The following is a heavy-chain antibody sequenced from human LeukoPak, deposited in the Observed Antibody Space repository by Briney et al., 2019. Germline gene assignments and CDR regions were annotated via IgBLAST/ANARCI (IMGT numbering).Heavy chain of an antibody. CDR1: GGSISSGGYY. J-gene: IGHJ6*02. CDR2: IYYSGST. Sequence: SETLSLTCTVSGGSISSGGYYWSWIRQHPGKGLEWIGYIYYSGSTYYNLSLKSRVTISVHTSKNQFSLKLSSVTAADTAVYYCARDVGWFGAYYYYGMDVWGQGTTVTVSS. CDR3: ARDVGWFGAYYYYGMDV. D-gene: IGHD3-10*01. V-gene: IGHV4-31*03.